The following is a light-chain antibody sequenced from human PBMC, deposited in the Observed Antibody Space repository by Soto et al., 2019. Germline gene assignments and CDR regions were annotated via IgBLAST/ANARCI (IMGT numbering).Light chain of an antibody. CDR1: QNVYNN. J-gene: IGKJ4*01. CDR2: DAS. CDR3: QQCRTWPLT. Sequence: EIVMTQSPATLSASPGEGATLSCKAGQNVYNNLAWYQQRPGQPPRLPIYDASTRATGISARFSGSGYGTEFTLTISSLQSEDFAVYFCQQCRTWPLTFGGGTKVDIK. V-gene: IGKV3-15*01.